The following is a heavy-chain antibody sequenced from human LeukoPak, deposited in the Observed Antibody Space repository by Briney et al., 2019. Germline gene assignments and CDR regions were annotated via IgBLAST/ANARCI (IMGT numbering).Heavy chain of an antibody. CDR2: IRPEGTTT. J-gene: IGHJ4*02. D-gene: IGHD3-9*01. V-gene: IGHV3-74*03. Sequence: GGSLRLSCAASGFTFSTYWMHWVRQAPGKGLVWVARIRPEGTTTAYADSVKGRFTISRDNAKNTLFLQMNSLSAEDTAVYYCARDLDWILFDYWGQGTLVTASS. CDR3: ARDLDWILFDY. CDR1: GFTFSTYW.